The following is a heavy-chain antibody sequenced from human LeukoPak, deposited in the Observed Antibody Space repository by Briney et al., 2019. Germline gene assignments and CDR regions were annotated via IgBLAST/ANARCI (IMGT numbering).Heavy chain of an antibody. J-gene: IGHJ4*02. V-gene: IGHV1-46*02. CDR3: ARERPEVYYFDY. CDR1: GDTFNTCY. CDR2: IRPNYNT. Sequence: GASVKVSCKAAGDTFNTCYIHWFRQAPGQGPKWIGIIRPNYNTVYAQKFQGRVTMTRDMSTSTVYMDLSSLRSDDTAVYYCARERPEVYYFDYWGQGTLVTVSS.